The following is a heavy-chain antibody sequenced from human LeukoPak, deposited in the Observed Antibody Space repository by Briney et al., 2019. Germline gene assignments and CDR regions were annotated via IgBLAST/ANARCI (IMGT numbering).Heavy chain of an antibody. D-gene: IGHD3-9*01. CDR3: ARDILTGYYGDYYYMDV. V-gene: IGHV3-48*03. CDR2: ISSSGSTI. CDR1: GFTFSSYE. Sequence: GGSLRLSCAASGFTFSSYEMNWVRQAPGKGLEWVSYISSSGSTIYYADSVKGRFTISRDNAKNSLYLQMNSLRAEDTAVYYCARDILTGYYGDYYYMDVWGKGTTVTISS. J-gene: IGHJ6*03.